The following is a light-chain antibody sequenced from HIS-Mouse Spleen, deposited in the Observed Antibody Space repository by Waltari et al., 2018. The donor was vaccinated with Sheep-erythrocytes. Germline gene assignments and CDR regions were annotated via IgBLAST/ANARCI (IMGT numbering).Light chain of an antibody. J-gene: IGKJ3*01. CDR1: QRVSRSY. CDR2: GAS. CDR3: QQYGSSPFT. Sequence: EIVLTQSPGTLSLSPGERATLSCRASQRVSRSYLVWYQQTPGQAPRPLIYGASSRATGIPDRFSGSGSGTDFTLTISRLEPEDFAVYYCQQYGSSPFTFGPGTKVDIK. V-gene: IGKV3-20*01.